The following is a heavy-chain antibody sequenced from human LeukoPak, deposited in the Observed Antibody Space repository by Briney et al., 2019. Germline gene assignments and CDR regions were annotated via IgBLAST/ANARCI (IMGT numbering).Heavy chain of an antibody. CDR1: GGSISSSSYY. CDR3: ARERVPAANNWFDP. CDR2: IYYSGST. Sequence: PSETLSLTCTVSGGSISSSSYYWGWIRQPPGKGLEWIGSIYYSGSTYYNPSLKSRVAISVDTSKNQFSLKLSSVTAADTAVYYCARERVPAANNWFDPWGQGTLVTVSS. V-gene: IGHV4-39*07. D-gene: IGHD2-2*01. J-gene: IGHJ5*02.